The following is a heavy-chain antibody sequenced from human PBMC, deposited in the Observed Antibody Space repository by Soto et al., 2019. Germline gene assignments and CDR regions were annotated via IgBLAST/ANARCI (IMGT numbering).Heavy chain of an antibody. D-gene: IGHD3-3*01. CDR3: ARYLRRGMEFWSGYSQGCGY. V-gene: IGHV1-3*01. Sequence: GASVKVSCKVSGYTFSSHAIHWVRQAPGKRLEWMGWINAGNGNTKTSQKFQGRVTISRDTSASTAYMELRSRRNEDTAVYYCARYLRRGMEFWSGYSQGCGYWGQGSLVTVSS. CDR2: INAGNGNT. J-gene: IGHJ4*02. CDR1: GYTFSSHA.